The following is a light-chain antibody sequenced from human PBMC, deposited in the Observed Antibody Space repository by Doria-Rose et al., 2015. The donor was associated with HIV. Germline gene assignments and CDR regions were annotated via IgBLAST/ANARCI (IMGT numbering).Light chain of an antibody. CDR1: QSVSTD. V-gene: IGKV3-15*01. CDR2: GAS. Sequence: TQSPETLSVSPGESATLSCRASQSVSTDLAWYQHKPGQAPRLLIWGASTRATGIPARFSGSGSGTEFTLTISSLQSEDFAIYFCHQYNNWPTFGQGTRLNIK. CDR3: HQYNNWPT. J-gene: IGKJ5*01.